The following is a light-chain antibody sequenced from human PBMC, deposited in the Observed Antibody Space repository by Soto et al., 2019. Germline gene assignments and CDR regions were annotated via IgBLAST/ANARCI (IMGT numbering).Light chain of an antibody. CDR2: DVS. CDR1: QSISSS. J-gene: IGKJ5*01. Sequence: IQMTQSPSTLCASVGDRVTITCRASQSISSSLAWYQQKPGKAPKLLIYDVSSLESGVPSRFSGSGSGTEFTLTISSLQPDDFATYYCQQYNSYSITFGQGTRLEI. V-gene: IGKV1-5*01. CDR3: QQYNSYSIT.